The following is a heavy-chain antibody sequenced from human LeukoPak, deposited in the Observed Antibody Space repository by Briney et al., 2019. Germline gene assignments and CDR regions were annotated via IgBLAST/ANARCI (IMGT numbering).Heavy chain of an antibody. Sequence: GGSLRLSCAASAFTFSSYGMHWVRQAPGKGLEWVAVISYDGSNKYYADSVKGRFTISRDNSKNTLYLQMNSLRAEDTAVYYCALSSSWYGGFFDYWGQGTLVTVSS. V-gene: IGHV3-30*03. CDR1: AFTFSSYG. CDR2: ISYDGSNK. D-gene: IGHD6-13*01. J-gene: IGHJ4*02. CDR3: ALSSSWYGGFFDY.